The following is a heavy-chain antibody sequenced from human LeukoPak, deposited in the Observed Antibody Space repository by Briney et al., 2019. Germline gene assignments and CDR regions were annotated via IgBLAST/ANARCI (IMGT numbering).Heavy chain of an antibody. CDR2: MYLSGTD. J-gene: IGHJ3*02. CDR3: ARGKGAFDI. V-gene: IGHV4-4*02. Sequence: SETLSLTCAVSGGSISSVNLWSWVRQPPGKGLEWVGEMYLSGTDTYNPSLRGRVTISVDTSKNQFSLKLSSVTAADTAVYYCARGKGAFDIWGQGTMVTVSS. CDR1: GGSISSVNL.